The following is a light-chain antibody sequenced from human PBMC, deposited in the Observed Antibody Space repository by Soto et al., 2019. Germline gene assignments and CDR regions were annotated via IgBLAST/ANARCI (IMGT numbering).Light chain of an antibody. CDR1: SSDVGGYYY. CDR3: CSYTSSNTYV. Sequence: QSALTQPASVSGSPGQSITISCTGTSSDVGGYYYVSWYQHHPGRAPKVIISDVSHRPSGVSNRFSGSKSGSTASLTISGLQAEDEADYYCCSYTSSNTYVFGTGTKVTVL. CDR2: DVS. V-gene: IGLV2-14*01. J-gene: IGLJ1*01.